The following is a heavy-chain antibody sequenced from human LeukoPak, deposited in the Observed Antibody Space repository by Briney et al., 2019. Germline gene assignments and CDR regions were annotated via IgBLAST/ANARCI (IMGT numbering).Heavy chain of an antibody. CDR3: ARGRYCSGGSCYSKGGEWLNCYYYYMDV. J-gene: IGHJ6*03. D-gene: IGHD2-15*01. CDR2: MNPNSGNT. V-gene: IGHV1-8*01. CDR1: GYTFTSYD. Sequence: ASVKVSCKASGYTFTSYDINWVRQATGQGLEWMGWMNPNSGNTGYAQKFQGRVTMTRNTPISTAYMELSSLRSEDTAVYYCARGRYCSGGSCYSKGGEWLNCYYYYMDVWGKGTTVTVSS.